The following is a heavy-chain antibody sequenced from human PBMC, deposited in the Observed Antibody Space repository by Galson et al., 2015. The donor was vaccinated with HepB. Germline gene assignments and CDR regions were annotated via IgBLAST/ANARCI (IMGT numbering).Heavy chain of an antibody. CDR1: GGSISTTIYY. D-gene: IGHD3-3*01. Sequence: ETLSLTCTVSGGSISTTIYYWGWIRQPPGKGLEWIGSIYYSGSTYYNPSLKSRVTISVDTSKNQFSLNLTSVTAADTAVYYCARITYNDFWSDYYFDYWGQGTLVTVSS. V-gene: IGHV4-39*01. CDR3: ARITYNDFWSDYYFDY. J-gene: IGHJ4*02. CDR2: IYYSGST.